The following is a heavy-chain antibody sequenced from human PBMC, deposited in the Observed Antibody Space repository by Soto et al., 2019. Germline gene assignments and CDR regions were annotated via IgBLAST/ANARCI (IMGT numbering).Heavy chain of an antibody. CDR3: AKDAAVSGGYLEH. CDR1: GFTFSSYA. V-gene: IGHV3-23*01. Sequence: EVQLLESGGGLVQPGGSLRLSCAASGFTFSSYAMTWVRQSPGKGLEWVSVIHGGGTYTFHTDSVKGRFTISRDNSKNTLFLQMNSLRVEDTAVYYCAKDAAVSGGYLEHWGQGTLIIVSS. CDR2: IHGGGTYT. J-gene: IGHJ1*01. D-gene: IGHD3-10*01.